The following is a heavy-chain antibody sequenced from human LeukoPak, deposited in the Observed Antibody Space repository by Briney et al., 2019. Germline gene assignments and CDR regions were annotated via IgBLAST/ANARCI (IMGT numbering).Heavy chain of an antibody. J-gene: IGHJ4*02. CDR3: ARGDYDILS. V-gene: IGHV3-66*01. CDR2: TYSGGST. D-gene: IGHD3-9*01. CDR1: GFTVSSNY. Sequence: PGGSLRLSCAASGFTVSSNYMSSVRQAPRKGLERVSVTYSGGSTYYADSMKSRSTISRHNSKNTLYLQMNSLRAEDTAVYYCARGDYDILSWGQGTLVTVSS.